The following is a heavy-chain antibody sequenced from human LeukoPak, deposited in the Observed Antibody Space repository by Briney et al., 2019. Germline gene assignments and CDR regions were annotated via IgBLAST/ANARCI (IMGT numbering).Heavy chain of an antibody. Sequence: GASVTVSFKASGFTFTTSAVQWVRQARGQRLEWIGWIVVGSGNTNYAQKFQERVTITRDMSTSTAYMDLSSLRSEDTAVYYCAADLPYSNYEPLDYWGQGTLVTVSS. CDR3: AADLPYSNYEPLDY. J-gene: IGHJ4*02. V-gene: IGHV1-58*01. CDR1: GFTFTTSA. CDR2: IVVGSGNT. D-gene: IGHD4-11*01.